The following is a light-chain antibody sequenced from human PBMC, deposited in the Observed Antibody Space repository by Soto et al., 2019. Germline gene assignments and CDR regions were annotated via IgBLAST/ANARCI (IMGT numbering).Light chain of an antibody. CDR3: SSYTSSSTPYV. Sequence: ALTQPASGSGSPGQSSSISCTGTSSDVGSYNYVSWYQQHPGKAPKLMIYDVSDRPSGVSNRFSGSKSGNTASLTISGLQAEDEADYYCSSYTSSSTPYVFGTGTKVTVL. V-gene: IGLV2-14*01. CDR1: SSDVGSYNY. CDR2: DVS. J-gene: IGLJ1*01.